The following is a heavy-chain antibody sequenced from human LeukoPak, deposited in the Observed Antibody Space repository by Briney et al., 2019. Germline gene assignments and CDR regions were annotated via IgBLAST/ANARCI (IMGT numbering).Heavy chain of an antibody. D-gene: IGHD3-22*01. CDR3: ASSSSDYYDSRGYSNDAFDI. V-gene: IGHV3-48*02. J-gene: IGHJ3*02. CDR1: GFTFSSYS. Sequence: GGSLRLSCAASGFTFSSYSMNWVRQAPGKGLEWVSFISTSSDTIYYADSVKGRFTISRDNAKNSLFLQMNGLRDEDTAVYYCASSSSDYYDSRGYSNDAFDIWGQGTMVTVSS. CDR2: ISTSSDTI.